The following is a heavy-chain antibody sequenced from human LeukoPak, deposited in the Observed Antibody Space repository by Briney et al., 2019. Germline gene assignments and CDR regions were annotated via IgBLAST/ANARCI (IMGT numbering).Heavy chain of an antibody. CDR2: ISSSSSYI. Sequence: GGSLRLSCAASGFTFSSYSMNWVRQAPGKGLEWVSSISSSSSYIYYADSVKGRFTISRENAKNSLYLQMNSLRAEDTAVYYCARESDTAMVLSYYYGMDVWGQGTTVTVSS. CDR3: ARESDTAMVLSYYYGMDV. CDR1: GFTFSSYS. V-gene: IGHV3-21*01. J-gene: IGHJ6*02. D-gene: IGHD5-18*01.